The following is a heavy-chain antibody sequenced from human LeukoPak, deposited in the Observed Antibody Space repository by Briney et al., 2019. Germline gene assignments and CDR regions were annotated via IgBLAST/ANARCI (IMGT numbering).Heavy chain of an antibody. CDR2: MNQDGSEK. J-gene: IGHJ4*02. Sequence: GGSLRLSCAASGFTFSSYWMSWVRQAPGKGLEWVANMNQDGSEKYYVDSVKGRFTISRDNAKKSLYLQMNSLRAEDTAVYYCIPGHSGRSSPIIVTRFAYWGQGTLVTVSS. CDR1: GFTFSSYW. D-gene: IGHD3-22*01. V-gene: IGHV3-7*01. CDR3: IPGHSGRSSPIIVTRFAY.